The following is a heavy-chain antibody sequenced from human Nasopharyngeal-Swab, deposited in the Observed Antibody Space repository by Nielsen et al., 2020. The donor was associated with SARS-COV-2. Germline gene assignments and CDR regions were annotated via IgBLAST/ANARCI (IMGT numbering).Heavy chain of an antibody. J-gene: IGHJ4*02. V-gene: IGHV3-30*18. CDR1: GSTFSSYG. D-gene: IGHD3-22*01. CDR2: ISYDGSNK. CDR3: AKDYSYYDSSGYPITFDY. Sequence: GGSLRLSCAASGSTFSSYGMHWVRQAPGKGLEWVAVISYDGSNKYYADSVKGRFTISRDNSKNTLYLQMNSLRAEDTAVYYCAKDYSYYDSSGYPITFDYWGQGTLVTVSS.